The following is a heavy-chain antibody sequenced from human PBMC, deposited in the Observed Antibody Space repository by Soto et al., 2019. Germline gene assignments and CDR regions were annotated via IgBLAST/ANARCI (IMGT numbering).Heavy chain of an antibody. D-gene: IGHD2-2*01. J-gene: IGHJ4*02. CDR3: ARRSVVPAAGIDY. CDR2: INHSGST. CDR1: GGSFSGYY. Sequence: SETLSLTCAVYGGSFSGYYWSWIRQPPGKGLEWIGEINHSGSTNYNPSLKSRVTISVDTSKNQSSLKLSSVTAADTAVYYCARRSVVPAAGIDYWGQGTLVTLSS. V-gene: IGHV4-34*01.